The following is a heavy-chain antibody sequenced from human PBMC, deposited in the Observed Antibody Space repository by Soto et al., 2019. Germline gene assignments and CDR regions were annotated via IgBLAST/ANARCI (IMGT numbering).Heavy chain of an antibody. J-gene: IGHJ6*02. Sequence: SGPTLVNPTQTLTLTCTFSGFSLSTSGMCVSWIRQPPGKALEWLALIDWDDDKYYSTSLKTRLTISKDTSKNQVVLTMTNMDPVDTATYYCARIPQYYYDSSDYWNYYYYGMDVWGQGTTVTVSS. CDR2: IDWDDDK. V-gene: IGHV2-70*01. CDR1: GFSLSTSGMC. CDR3: ARIPQYYYDSSDYWNYYYYGMDV. D-gene: IGHD3-22*01.